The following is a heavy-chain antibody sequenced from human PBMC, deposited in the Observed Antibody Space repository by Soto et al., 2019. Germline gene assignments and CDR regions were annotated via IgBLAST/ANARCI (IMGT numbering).Heavy chain of an antibody. J-gene: IGHJ6*02. CDR1: CGSISSYY. CDR3: ARDTPYYYGMDV. CDR2: IYYSGST. Sequence: KPSETLSLTCTVSCGSISSYYWSWIRQPPGKGLEWIGYIYYSGSTNYNPSLKSRVTISVDTSKNQFSLKLSSVTAADTAVYYCARDTPYYYGMDVWGQGTTVTVSS. V-gene: IGHV4-59*01.